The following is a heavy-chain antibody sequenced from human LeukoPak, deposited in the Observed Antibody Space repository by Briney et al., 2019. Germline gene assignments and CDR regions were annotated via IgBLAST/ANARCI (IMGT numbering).Heavy chain of an antibody. Sequence: ASVKVSCKAAGYTFTAYFIHWVRQAPGQGLEWMGRINPNSGDTNYAQRFQGRVTMTTDTSTSTAYMELRSLRSDDTAVYYCARDYGGLFDYWGQGTLVTVSS. CDR1: GYTFTAYF. CDR3: ARDYGGLFDY. V-gene: IGHV1-2*06. D-gene: IGHD3-16*01. CDR2: INPNSGDT. J-gene: IGHJ4*02.